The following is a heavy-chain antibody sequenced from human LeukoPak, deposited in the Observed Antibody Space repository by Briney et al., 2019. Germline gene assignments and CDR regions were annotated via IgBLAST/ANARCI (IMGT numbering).Heavy chain of an antibody. CDR2: ISAYNGNT. CDR3: ARYGDFVEGFDY. J-gene: IGHJ4*02. CDR1: GYTFTSYD. D-gene: IGHD4-17*01. Sequence: ASVKVSCKASGYTFTSYDINWVRQATGQGLEWMGWISAYNGNTNYAQKLQGRVTMTTDTSTSTAYMELRSLRSDDTAVYYCARYGDFVEGFDYWGQGTLVTVSS. V-gene: IGHV1-18*01.